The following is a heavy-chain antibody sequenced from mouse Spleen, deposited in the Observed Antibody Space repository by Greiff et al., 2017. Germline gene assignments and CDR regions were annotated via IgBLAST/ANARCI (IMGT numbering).Heavy chain of an antibody. Sequence: EVKLMESGGGLVQPGGSLKLSCATSGFTFSDYYMYWVRQTPEKRLEWVAYISNGGGSTYYPDTVKGRFTISRDNAKNTLYLQMSRLKSEDTAMYYCARQIASPYYGNYRAMDYWGQGTSVTVSS. D-gene: IGHD2-10*01. CDR1: GFTFSDYY. V-gene: IGHV5-12*02. CDR2: ISNGGGST. J-gene: IGHJ4*01. CDR3: ARQIASPYYGNYRAMDY.